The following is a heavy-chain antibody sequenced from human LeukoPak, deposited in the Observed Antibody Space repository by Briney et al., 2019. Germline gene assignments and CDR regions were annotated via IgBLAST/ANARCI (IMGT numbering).Heavy chain of an antibody. Sequence: SETLSLTCAVYGGSFSGYYWSWIRQPPGKGLEWIGEINHSGSTIYNPSLKSRVTMSLDTSKNQFSLKLSSVTAADTAVYYCARYEAVAGVFDYWGQGTLVTVSS. D-gene: IGHD6-19*01. CDR2: INHSGST. CDR3: ARYEAVAGVFDY. V-gene: IGHV4-34*01. CDR1: GGSFSGYY. J-gene: IGHJ4*02.